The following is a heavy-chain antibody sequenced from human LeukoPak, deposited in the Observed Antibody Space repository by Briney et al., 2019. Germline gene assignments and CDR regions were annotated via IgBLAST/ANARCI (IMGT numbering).Heavy chain of an antibody. CDR1: GFSFSTFD. CDR2: LRHNGDT. Sequence: GGSLRLSCAASGFSFSTFDMTWVRQAPGKGLEWVSALRHNGDTYYADSVKGRFTISRDNSKNTLYLQMNSLRAEDTAVYYCAKDPYYDILTGLLFDYWGQGTLVTVSS. J-gene: IGHJ4*02. V-gene: IGHV3-23*01. D-gene: IGHD3-9*01. CDR3: AKDPYYDILTGLLFDY.